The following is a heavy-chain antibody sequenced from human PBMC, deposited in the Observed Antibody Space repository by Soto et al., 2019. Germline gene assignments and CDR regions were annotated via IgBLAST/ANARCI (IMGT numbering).Heavy chain of an antibody. J-gene: IGHJ6*02. CDR2: IVVGSGNT. V-gene: IGHV1-58*01. Sequence: SVKVSCKASGFTFTSFAVQWVRQARGQRLERIGWIVVGSGNTNYAQKFQERVTITRDMSTSTAYMELSSLRSEDTAVYYCAADNYDFWSGSYYYYGMDVWGQGTTVTVSS. CDR1: GFTFTSFA. D-gene: IGHD3-3*01. CDR3: AADNYDFWSGSYYYYGMDV.